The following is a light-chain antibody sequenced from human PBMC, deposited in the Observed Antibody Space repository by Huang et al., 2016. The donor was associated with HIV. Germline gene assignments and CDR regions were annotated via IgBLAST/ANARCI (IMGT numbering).Light chain of an antibody. CDR1: QDISNY. Sequence: DIQMTQSPSSLSASVGDRVTITCQASQDISNYLNWYQQKPGKVPNLLIYDASNLEAGVPSRFSGSGSGTQFTLTISSLLPEDMATYYCQQYDRLPRTFGQGTKVEIK. J-gene: IGKJ1*01. CDR3: QQYDRLPRT. CDR2: DAS. V-gene: IGKV1-33*01.